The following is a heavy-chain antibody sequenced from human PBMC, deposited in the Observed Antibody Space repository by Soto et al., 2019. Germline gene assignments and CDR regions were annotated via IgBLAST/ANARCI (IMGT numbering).Heavy chain of an antibody. V-gene: IGHV3-33*01. CDR2: IWYDGSNK. J-gene: IGHJ6*02. CDR1: GFTFSSYG. CDR3: ARDYSNYVGVRYYYYGMDV. Sequence: QVQLVESGGGVVQPGRSLRLSCAASGFTFSSYGMHWVRQAPGKGLEWVAVIWYDGSNKYYADSVKGRFTISRDNSKNTLYLKMNSLRAEGTAVYCCARDYSNYVGVRYYYYGMDVWGQGATVTVSS. D-gene: IGHD4-4*01.